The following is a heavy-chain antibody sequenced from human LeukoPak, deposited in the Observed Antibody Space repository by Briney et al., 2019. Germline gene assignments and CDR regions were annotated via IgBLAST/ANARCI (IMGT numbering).Heavy chain of an antibody. D-gene: IGHD3-22*01. CDR2: TYYRSRWFN. CDR3: ARGPSSGSWYFDL. V-gene: IGHV6-1*01. Sequence: SQTLSLTCGISGDTVPRNTATWNWIRQSPSRGLEWLGRTYYRSRWFNDNSESVKSRIIITPDTSKNHFSLQLNSVTPEDTAVYYCARGPSSGSWYFDLWGRGTLVIVSS. CDR1: GDTVPRNTAT. J-gene: IGHJ2*01.